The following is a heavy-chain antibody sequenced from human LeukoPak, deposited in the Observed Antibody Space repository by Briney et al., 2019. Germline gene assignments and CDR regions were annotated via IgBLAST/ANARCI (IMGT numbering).Heavy chain of an antibody. CDR1: GYTFTGYY. D-gene: IGHD3-22*01. CDR2: INPNSGGT. V-gene: IGHV1-2*06. Sequence: ASVKVSCKASGYTFTGYYMHWVRQAPGQGLEWMGRINPNSGGTNYAQKFQGRVTMTRDTSISTAYMELSSLRSEDTAVYYCARGELKYYYDSSGYYNPPFDYWGQGTLVTVSS. J-gene: IGHJ4*02. CDR3: ARGELKYYYDSSGYYNPPFDY.